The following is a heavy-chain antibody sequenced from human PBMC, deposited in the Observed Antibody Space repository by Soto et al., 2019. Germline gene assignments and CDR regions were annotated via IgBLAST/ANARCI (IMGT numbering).Heavy chain of an antibody. J-gene: IGHJ6*02. D-gene: IGHD2-2*01. Sequence: PGGSLRLSCAASGFTFDDYTMHRVRQAPGKGLEWVSLISWDGGSTYYADSVKGRFTISRDNSKNSLYLQMNSLRTEDTALYYCAKSVEVPAAMPDYYYGMDVWGQGTTVTVSS. CDR3: AKSVEVPAAMPDYYYGMDV. CDR2: ISWDGGST. CDR1: GFTFDDYT. V-gene: IGHV3-43*01.